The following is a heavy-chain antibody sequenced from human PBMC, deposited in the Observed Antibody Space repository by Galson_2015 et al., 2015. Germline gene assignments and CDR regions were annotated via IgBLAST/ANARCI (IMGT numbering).Heavy chain of an antibody. CDR3: ARVGLFGTNVYYDSSGNILAYYFDY. CDR2: IYHSGST. CDR1: GGSLRRCNW. V-gene: IGHV4-4*02. J-gene: IGHJ4*02. D-gene: IGHD3-22*01. Sequence: ETPSLTCAVSGGSLRRCNWWGWVRPPPGEGLEWVGGIYHSGSTNYNPSLKSRVTISVDKSKNQFSLKLSSVTAADTAVYYCARVGLFGTNVYYDSSGNILAYYFDYWGQGTLVTVSS.